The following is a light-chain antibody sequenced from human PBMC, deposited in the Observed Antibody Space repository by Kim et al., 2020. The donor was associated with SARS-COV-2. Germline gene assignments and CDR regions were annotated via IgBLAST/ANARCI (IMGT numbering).Light chain of an antibody. V-gene: IGKV1-16*02. CDR2: GAS. J-gene: IGKJ2*01. Sequence: DIQMTQSPSSLSASVGDRITMTCRASQGINNYLAWFQQKPGKAPRSLIYGASNLQSVVPSKFSGSGFGTYFTLTITNLQPEDFATYYCQQYNGYPYTFGQGTKLEIK. CDR1: QGINNY. CDR3: QQYNGYPYT.